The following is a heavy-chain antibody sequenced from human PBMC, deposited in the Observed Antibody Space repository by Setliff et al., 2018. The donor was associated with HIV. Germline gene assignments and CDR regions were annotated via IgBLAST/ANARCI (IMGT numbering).Heavy chain of an antibody. V-gene: IGHV1-69*10. CDR1: GATFSSYG. D-gene: IGHD2-2*01. CDR3: ARERRVDIAVVPAAKGTFDY. CDR2: IIPILGMA. Sequence: SVKVSCKASGATFSSYGISWVRQAPGQGLEWMGGIIPILGMANYAQKFQDRVTITADKSTSTAYMELSSLRSEDTAVYFCARERRVDIAVVPAAKGTFDYWGQGTLVTVSS. J-gene: IGHJ4*02.